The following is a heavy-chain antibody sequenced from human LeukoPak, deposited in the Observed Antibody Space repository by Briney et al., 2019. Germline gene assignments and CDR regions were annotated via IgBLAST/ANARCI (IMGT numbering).Heavy chain of an antibody. CDR3: ARGLSSWGYYYGMDV. Sequence: SETLSLTCTVSGGSISGYYWSWIRQPPGKGLEWIGEIIHSGSTNYNPSLKGRVTISVDTSKNQFSLKLSSVTAADTAVYYCARGLSSWGYYYGMDVWGQGTTVTVSS. J-gene: IGHJ6*02. D-gene: IGHD3-16*01. CDR2: IIHSGST. CDR1: GGSISGYY. V-gene: IGHV4-34*01.